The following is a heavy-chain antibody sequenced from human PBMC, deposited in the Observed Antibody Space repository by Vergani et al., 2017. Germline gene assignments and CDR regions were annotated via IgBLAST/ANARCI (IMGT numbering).Heavy chain of an antibody. CDR3: ARDNKQLRPRAFDL. D-gene: IGHD4-23*01. CDR2: IYVSGIT. V-gene: IGHV4-4*07. Sequence: QVQLQESGPGLVKPSETLTLTCDVSDSSIMTNPYWHWIRQPAGKGLEWIGRIYVSGITDYNSSLQSRVSMSVDTSKNQFSLTLTSVTAADTAVYYCARDNKQLRPRAFDLWDQGTMVTVSS. J-gene: IGHJ3*01. CDR1: DSSIMTNPY.